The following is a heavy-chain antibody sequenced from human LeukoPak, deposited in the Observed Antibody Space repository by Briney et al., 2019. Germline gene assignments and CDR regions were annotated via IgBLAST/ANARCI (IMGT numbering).Heavy chain of an antibody. D-gene: IGHD4-17*01. CDR2: INHSGST. J-gene: IGHJ4*02. V-gene: IGHV4-34*01. CDR3: ARSPDYEVTDPFDY. Sequence: PSETLSLTCAVYGGSFSGYYWSWIRQPPGKGLEWIGEINHSGSTNYNPSLKSRVTISVDTSKNQFSLKLSSVTAADTAVYYCARSPDYEVTDPFDYWGQGTLVTVSS. CDR1: GGSFSGYY.